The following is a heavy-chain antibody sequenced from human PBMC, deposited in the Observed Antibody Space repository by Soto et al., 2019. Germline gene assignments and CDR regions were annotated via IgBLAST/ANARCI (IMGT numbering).Heavy chain of an antibody. Sequence: PGGSLRLSCVASGFKFSIYAMTWVRQAPGRGLEWVSGISGGGSSTDYADSVKGRFTISRDNSKNTLYLQMSSLTAEDTAVYYCATRRVEAIYVFYAMDVWGQGTTVTVSS. CDR3: ATRRVEAIYVFYAMDV. V-gene: IGHV3-23*01. CDR1: GFKFSIYA. CDR2: ISGGGSST. J-gene: IGHJ6*02. D-gene: IGHD3-16*01.